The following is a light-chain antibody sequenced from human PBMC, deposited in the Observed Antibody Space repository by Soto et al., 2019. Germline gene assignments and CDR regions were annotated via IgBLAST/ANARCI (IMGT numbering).Light chain of an antibody. J-gene: IGKJ3*01. CDR3: QQSNNYFT. CDR1: QSVGTN. V-gene: IGKV3-15*01. Sequence: EIVMTQSPVTLSVSPGERATLSCRASQSVGTNLAWYQQRPGQAHRLLIYGASTRATGIPARFSGSGSGTEFTLTISSLQSEDLATYYCQQSNNYFTFGPGTKVDIK. CDR2: GAS.